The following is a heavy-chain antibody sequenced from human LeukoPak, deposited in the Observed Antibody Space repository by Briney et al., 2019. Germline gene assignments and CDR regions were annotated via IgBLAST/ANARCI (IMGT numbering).Heavy chain of an antibody. CDR3: AREVEQQLVFDY. CDR2: IYHSGST. Sequence: SQTLSLTCAVSGGSISSGGYSWSWIRQPPGKGLEWIGYIYHSGSTYYNPSLKSRVTISVDRSKNQFSLKLSSVTAADTAVYYCAREVEQQLVFDYWGQGTLVTVSP. J-gene: IGHJ4*02. D-gene: IGHD6-13*01. CDR1: GGSISSGGYS. V-gene: IGHV4-30-2*01.